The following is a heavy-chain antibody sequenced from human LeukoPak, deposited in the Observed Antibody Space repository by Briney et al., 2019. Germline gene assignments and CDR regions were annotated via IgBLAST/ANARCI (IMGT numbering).Heavy chain of an antibody. J-gene: IGHJ6*03. CDR2: INDSGRI. V-gene: IGHV4-34*01. CDR3: ARRWNYGRNYYIDV. CDR1: GGSFSNYY. Sequence: SETLSPTPAVSGGSFSNYYWSWVRQPPGKGLEWIGEINDSGRINYNPSLMSRVTVSVDTSKNQCSLRLTSVTATETAVYSCARRWNYGRNYYIDVWGNGATVSVS. D-gene: IGHD1-7*01.